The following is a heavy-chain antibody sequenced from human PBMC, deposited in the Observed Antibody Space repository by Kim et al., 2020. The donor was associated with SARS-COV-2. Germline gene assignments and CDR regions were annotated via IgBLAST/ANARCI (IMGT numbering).Heavy chain of an antibody. CDR1: GFSVTSTY. V-gene: IGHV3-66*01. Sequence: GGSLRRSCTASGFSVTSTYMSWVRQAPGKGLEWVSAINGDGPAYYADSVKGRFIISRDNSKNTLHLQMNSLRVEDTAVYFCASDEGYPNGLGDWGQGTTVTVSS. J-gene: IGHJ6*02. D-gene: IGHD2-15*01. CDR2: INGDGPA. CDR3: ASDEGYPNGLGD.